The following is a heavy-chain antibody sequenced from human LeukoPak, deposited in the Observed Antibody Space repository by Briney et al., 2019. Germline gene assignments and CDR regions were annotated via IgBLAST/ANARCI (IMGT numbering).Heavy chain of an antibody. J-gene: IGHJ4*02. V-gene: IGHV4-34*01. Sequence: SETLSLTCAVYGGSFSGYYWSWIRQPPGKGLEWIGEINHSGSTNYNPSLKSRVTISVDTSKKQFSLKLSSVTAADTAVYYCARELSGWYDYWGQGTLVTVSS. CDR3: ARELSGWYDY. CDR1: GGSFSGYY. CDR2: INHSGST. D-gene: IGHD6-19*01.